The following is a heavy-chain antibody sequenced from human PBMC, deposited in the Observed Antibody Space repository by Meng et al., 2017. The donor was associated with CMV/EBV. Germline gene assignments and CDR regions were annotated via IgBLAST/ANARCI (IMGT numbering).Heavy chain of an antibody. D-gene: IGHD3-10*01. Sequence: GSLSSSNWWSWVRQPPGKGLEWIGEIYHSGSTNYNPSLKSRVTISVDKSKNQFSLKLSSVTAADTAVYYCARGPILWFGESSSFDLWGRGTLVTVSS. CDR1: GSLSSSNW. CDR2: IYHSGST. J-gene: IGHJ2*01. V-gene: IGHV4-4*02. CDR3: ARGPILWFGESSSFDL.